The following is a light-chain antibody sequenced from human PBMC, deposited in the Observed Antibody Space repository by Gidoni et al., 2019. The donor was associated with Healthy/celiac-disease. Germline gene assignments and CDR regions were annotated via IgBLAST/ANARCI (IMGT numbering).Light chain of an antibody. CDR2: KAS. Sequence: DIQMTQSPSTLSASVGDRVTITCRASQSISSWLAWYQQKPGKAPKLQNYKASSLEIGVPSRFSGSGAGTEFTHTSSRLQPDDYATYYCEQYNRYSPWTFGKGTKVEIK. CDR3: EQYNRYSPWT. J-gene: IGKJ1*01. V-gene: IGKV1-5*03. CDR1: QSISSW.